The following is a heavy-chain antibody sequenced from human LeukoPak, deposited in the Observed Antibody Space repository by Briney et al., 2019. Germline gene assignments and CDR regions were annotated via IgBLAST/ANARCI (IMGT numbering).Heavy chain of an antibody. CDR3: ASTYGSGSYFYYYYYMDV. J-gene: IGHJ6*03. V-gene: IGHV4-34*01. CDR1: GGSFSGYY. CDR2: INHSGST. Sequence: KTSETLSLTCAVYGGSFSGYYWSWIRQPPGKGLEWIGEINHSGSTNYNPSLKSRVTISVDTSKSQFSLKLSSVTAADTAVYYCASTYGSGSYFYYYYYMDVWGKGTTVTVSS. D-gene: IGHD3-10*01.